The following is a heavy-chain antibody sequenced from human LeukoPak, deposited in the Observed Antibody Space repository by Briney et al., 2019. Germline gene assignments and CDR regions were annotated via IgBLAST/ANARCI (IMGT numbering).Heavy chain of an antibody. CDR1: GGSISSYY. D-gene: IGHD2-15*01. CDR3: GRVXEVVAAVDFDY. J-gene: IGHJ4*02. Sequence: PXETLSLTCTVSGGSISSYYWSWIRQPPGKGLEWIGEINHSGSTNYNPSLKSRVTISVETSKNQFSLKLRSVTAADTAVYYCGRVXEVVAAVDFDYWGQGTLVTVSS. V-gene: IGHV4-34*01. CDR2: INHSGST.